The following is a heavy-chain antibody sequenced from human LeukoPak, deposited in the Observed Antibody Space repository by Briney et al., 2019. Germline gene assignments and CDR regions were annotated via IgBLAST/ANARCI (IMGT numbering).Heavy chain of an antibody. CDR2: IYYSGST. CDR3: AKESFCNTGNCYGKWFHP. V-gene: IGHV4-59*01. J-gene: IGHJ5*02. Sequence: SETLSLTCTVSGGSISSYYWSWIRQPPGKGLEWIGYIYYSGSTNYNPSLKSRITMSVDMSKNQFSLKLRSVTAADTAVYYCAKESFCNTGNCYGKWFHPWGQGTLVTVSS. CDR1: GGSISSYY. D-gene: IGHD2-15*01.